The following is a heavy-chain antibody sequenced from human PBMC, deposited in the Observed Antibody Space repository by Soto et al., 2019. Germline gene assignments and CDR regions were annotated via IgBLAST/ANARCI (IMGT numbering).Heavy chain of an antibody. CDR2: IYYSGST. D-gene: IGHD5-12*01. CDR3: ARAPTYSGDGYWFDP. Sequence: SETLSLTCTVSGGSISSGGYYWTWIRQHPGKGLEWIGYIYYSGSTYYNPSLKSRVTISVDTSKNQFSLKLSSVTAADTAVYYCARAPTYSGDGYWFDPWGQGTLVTVSS. V-gene: IGHV4-31*03. J-gene: IGHJ5*02. CDR1: GGSISSGGYY.